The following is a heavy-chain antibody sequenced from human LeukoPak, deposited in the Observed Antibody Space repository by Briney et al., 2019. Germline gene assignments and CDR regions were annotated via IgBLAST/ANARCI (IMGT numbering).Heavy chain of an antibody. CDR1: GYTLTELS. J-gene: IGHJ4*02. CDR3: ATVLGDSSGYYSLYYFDY. Sequence: ASVKVSCKVSGYTLTELSMHWVRQAPGKGLEWMGGFDPEDGETIYAQKFQGRVTMTEDTSTDTAYMELSSLRSEDTAVYYCATVLGDSSGYYSLYYFDYWGQGTLVTVSS. D-gene: IGHD3-22*01. CDR2: FDPEDGET. V-gene: IGHV1-24*01.